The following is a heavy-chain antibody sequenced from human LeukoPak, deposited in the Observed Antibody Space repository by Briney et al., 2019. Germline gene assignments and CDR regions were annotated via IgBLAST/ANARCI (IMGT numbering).Heavy chain of an antibody. J-gene: IGHJ4*02. CDR3: GRGVRDYVWGSYRSLDY. CDR2: FKHSGSP. V-gene: IGHV4-34*01. D-gene: IGHD3-16*02. Sequence: PSETLSLTCAVYGGSFSGYYWSWIRQPPGKAVEWIGEFKHSGSPNYNPSLKGRVTLSQDTSKNQFFLRLSSVTAADTAVYYCGRGVRDYVWGSYRSLDYWGQGTLVTVSS. CDR1: GGSFSGYY.